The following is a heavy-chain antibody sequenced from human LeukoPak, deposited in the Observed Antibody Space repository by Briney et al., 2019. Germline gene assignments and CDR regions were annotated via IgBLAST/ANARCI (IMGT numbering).Heavy chain of an antibody. J-gene: IGHJ3*02. CDR3: ARALKLGKDAFDI. D-gene: IGHD1-26*01. Sequence: SETLSLTCTVSGGSISSYYWSWIRQPPGKGLVWIGYIYYSGSTNYNPSLKSRVTISVDTSKNQFSLKLSSVTAADTAVYYCARALKLGKDAFDIWGQGTMVTVSS. CDR1: GGSISSYY. CDR2: IYYSGST. V-gene: IGHV4-59*01.